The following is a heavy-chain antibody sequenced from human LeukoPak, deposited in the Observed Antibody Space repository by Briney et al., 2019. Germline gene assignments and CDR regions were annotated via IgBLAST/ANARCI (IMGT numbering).Heavy chain of an antibody. V-gene: IGHV4-31*03. Sequence: KPSETLSLTCTVSGGSISSGGYYWSWIRQHPGKGLEWIGYIYYSGSTYYNPSLKSRVTISVDTSKNQFSLKLSSVTAADTGVYYCARGRIQLWNSPFDYWGQGTLVTASS. J-gene: IGHJ4*02. CDR2: IYYSGST. D-gene: IGHD5-18*01. CDR1: GGSISSGGYY. CDR3: ARGRIQLWNSPFDY.